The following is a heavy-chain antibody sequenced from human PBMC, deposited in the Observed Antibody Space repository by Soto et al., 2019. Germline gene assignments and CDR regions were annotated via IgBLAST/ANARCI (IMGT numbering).Heavy chain of an antibody. V-gene: IGHV6-1*01. J-gene: IGHJ4*02. CDR1: GDSVSSYSVV. CDR2: TYYRSKWYS. CDR3: ARGQHPAYFDY. Sequence: PSQTLSLTCAISGDSVSSYSVVWNWIRQSPSGGLEWLGRTYYRSKWYSEYALSVKSRITINPDTSKNQFSLHLSSLTPEDTAVYYCARGQHPAYFDYWGQGTPVTVSS.